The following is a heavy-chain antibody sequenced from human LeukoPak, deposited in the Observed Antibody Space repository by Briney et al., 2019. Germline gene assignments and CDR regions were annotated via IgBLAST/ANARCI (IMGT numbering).Heavy chain of an antibody. CDR2: ISSSGSTI. Sequence: GGSLRLSCAASGFTFSDYYMSWIRQAPGKGLEWVSYISSSGSTIYYADSVKGRFTSSRDNAKNSLYLQMNSLRAEDTAGYYCARDTWSGHTYYFDYWGQGTLVTVSS. V-gene: IGHV3-11*01. D-gene: IGHD6-25*01. J-gene: IGHJ4*02. CDR1: GFTFSDYY. CDR3: ARDTWSGHTYYFDY.